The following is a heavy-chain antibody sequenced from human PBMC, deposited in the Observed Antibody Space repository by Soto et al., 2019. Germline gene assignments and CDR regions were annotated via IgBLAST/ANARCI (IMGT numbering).Heavy chain of an antibody. Sequence: ASVKVSCKASGGTFSSYAISWVRQAPGQGLEWMGGIIPIFGTANYAQKFQGRVTITADESTSTAYMELSSLRSEDTAVYYCARDLLGYDFWSGPYYYYGKDVWGKGTTVTISS. J-gene: IGHJ6*04. CDR2: IIPIFGTA. V-gene: IGHV1-69*13. D-gene: IGHD3-3*01. CDR3: ARDLLGYDFWSGPYYYYGKDV. CDR1: GGTFSSYA.